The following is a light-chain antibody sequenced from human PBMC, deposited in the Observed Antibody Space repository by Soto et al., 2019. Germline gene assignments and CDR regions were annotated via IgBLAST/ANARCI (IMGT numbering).Light chain of an antibody. J-gene: IGLJ2*01. Sequence: QSAVTQPPSASGTPGQGVSISCSGSSSNIGTHPVNWYQQVPGRAPKLLISNTNQRPSGVPDRFSGSKSGTSASLAITGLQSEDEADYHCASWDATLSGVVFGGGTKVTVL. CDR2: NTN. CDR1: SSNIGTHP. V-gene: IGLV1-44*01. CDR3: ASWDATLSGVV.